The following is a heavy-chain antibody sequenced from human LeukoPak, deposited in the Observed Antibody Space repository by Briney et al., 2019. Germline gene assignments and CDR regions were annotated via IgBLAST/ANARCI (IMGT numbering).Heavy chain of an antibody. V-gene: IGHV1-69*13. D-gene: IGHD2-15*01. J-gene: IGHJ6*02. CDR3: ARNYVVVVAATRSYYYYGMDV. CDR1: GYTFTSYG. CDR2: IIPIFGTA. Sequence: ASVKVSCKASGYTFTSYGISWVRQAPGQGLEWMGGIIPIFGTANYAQKFQGRVTITADESTSTAYMELSSLRSEDTAVYYCARNYVVVVAATRSYYYYGMDVWGQGTTVTVSS.